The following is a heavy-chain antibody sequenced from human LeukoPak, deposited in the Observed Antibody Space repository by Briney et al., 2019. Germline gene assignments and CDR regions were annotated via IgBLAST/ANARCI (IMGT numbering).Heavy chain of an antibody. J-gene: IGHJ5*02. V-gene: IGHV5-51*01. D-gene: IGHD6-13*01. CDR2: IYPGDSDT. Sequence: GESLKISCKTSGYSFTSYWIAWVRQMPGKGLEWMGIIYPGDSDTRDSPSFQGQVTISADKSINTAYLQWSSLKASDTAMYYCARHRGAAAGTHWFDPWGQGTLVTVSS. CDR1: GYSFTSYW. CDR3: ARHRGAAAGTHWFDP.